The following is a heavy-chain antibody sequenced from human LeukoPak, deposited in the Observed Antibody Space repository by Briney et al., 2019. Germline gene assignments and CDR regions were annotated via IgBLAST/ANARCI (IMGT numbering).Heavy chain of an antibody. CDR3: ARDGSPEYYYGSGSPGYYMDV. Sequence: SETLSLTCTVSGGSVSSGNYYWSWIRQPAGKGLEWVGRIYNNGSTNYNPSLKSRVTISVDTSKNQFSLKLSSVTAADTAVYYCARDGSPEYYYGSGSPGYYMDVWGKGTTVTVSS. D-gene: IGHD3-10*01. V-gene: IGHV4-61*10. CDR2: IYNNGST. CDR1: GGSVSSGNYY. J-gene: IGHJ6*03.